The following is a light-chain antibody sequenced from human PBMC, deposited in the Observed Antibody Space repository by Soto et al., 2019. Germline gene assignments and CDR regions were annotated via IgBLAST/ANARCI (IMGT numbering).Light chain of an antibody. V-gene: IGKV1-27*01. CDR3: QKYNSAPYT. J-gene: IGKJ2*01. CDR2: AAS. CDR1: HDISNY. Sequence: DIQMTQSPSSLSTSVGDRVTITCRASHDISNYLAWYQQKPGKVPKLLIHAASTLESGVPSRFSGRGSGTDFTLTISSLQPEDVATYYCQKYNSAPYTFGQGTKLEIK.